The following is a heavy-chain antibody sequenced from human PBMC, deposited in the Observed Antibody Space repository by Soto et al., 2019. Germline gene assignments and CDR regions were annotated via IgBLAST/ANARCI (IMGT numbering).Heavy chain of an antibody. Sequence: HVQLVQSGAEVKKPGSSVKVSCKASGGTFSSYAISWVRQAPGQGLEWMGGIVPIFGTANYAQKVQGRVTITADESTSTAYMGLSSLRSEVTAVYYCAGGGIVVVVAAISAFHIWGHGTMVTDS. CDR3: AGGGIVVVVAAISAFHI. V-gene: IGHV1-69*01. CDR1: GGTFSSYA. D-gene: IGHD2-15*01. CDR2: IVPIFGTA. J-gene: IGHJ3*02.